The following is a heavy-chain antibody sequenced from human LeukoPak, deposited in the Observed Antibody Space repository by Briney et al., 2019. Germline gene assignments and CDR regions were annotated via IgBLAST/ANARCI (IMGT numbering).Heavy chain of an antibody. D-gene: IGHD3-22*01. V-gene: IGHV1-18*01. CDR2: ISAYNGNT. CDR1: GYTFTSYG. CDR3: ARVIVPGYYDSSGYYLDYYYGMDV. Sequence: ASVKVSCKASGYTFTSYGISWVRQAPGQGLEWMGWISAYNGNTNYAQKLQGRVTMTTDTSTSTAYMELRSLRSDDTAVYYCARVIVPGYYDSSGYYLDYYYGMDVWGQGTTVTVSS. J-gene: IGHJ6*02.